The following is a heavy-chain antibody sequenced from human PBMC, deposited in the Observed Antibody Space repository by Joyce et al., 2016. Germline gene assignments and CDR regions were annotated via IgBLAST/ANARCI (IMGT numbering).Heavy chain of an antibody. CDR1: GGSISSSSYY. CDR2: IYYTGST. CDR3: ASTPGYRRTVGGWSHGMDV. J-gene: IGHJ6*02. D-gene: IGHD6-19*01. V-gene: IGHV4-39*07. Sequence: QLQLQESGPGLVKPSETLSLTCTVSGGSISSSSYYWGWIRQPPGKGLEWIGTIYYTGSTYYKPSLKSRVTISIDTSKKQFSLKLRSVTAADTAIYYCASTPGYRRTVGGWSHGMDVWGQGTTVTVSS.